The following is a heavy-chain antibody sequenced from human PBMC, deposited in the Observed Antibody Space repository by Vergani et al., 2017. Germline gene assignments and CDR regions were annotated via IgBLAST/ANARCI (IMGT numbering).Heavy chain of an antibody. CDR1: GFTFSDYY. D-gene: IGHD3-10*01. V-gene: IGHV3-11*05. J-gene: IGHJ5*02. CDR2: ISSSSSYT. Sequence: QVQLVESGGGLVKPGGSLRLSCAASGFTFSDYYMSWIRQAPGKGLEWVSYISSSSSYTNYADSVKGRFTISRDNAKNSLYLQMNSLRAEDTAVYYCARSGLLWFGESPVTPNWFDPWGQGTLVTVSS. CDR3: ARSGLLWFGESPVTPNWFDP.